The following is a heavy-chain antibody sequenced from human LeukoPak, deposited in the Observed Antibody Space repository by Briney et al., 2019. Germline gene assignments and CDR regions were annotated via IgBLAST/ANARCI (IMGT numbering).Heavy chain of an antibody. CDR2: ISWNSGSI. CDR1: GFTFDDYA. CDR3: AKDSSSWYYFDY. Sequence: PGGSLRLSCAASGFTFDDYAMHWVRQAPGKGLEWDSGISWNSGSIGYADSVKGRFTISRDNAKNSLYLQMNSLRAEDMALYYCAKDSSSWYYFDYWGQGTLVTVSS. J-gene: IGHJ4*02. D-gene: IGHD6-13*01. V-gene: IGHV3-9*03.